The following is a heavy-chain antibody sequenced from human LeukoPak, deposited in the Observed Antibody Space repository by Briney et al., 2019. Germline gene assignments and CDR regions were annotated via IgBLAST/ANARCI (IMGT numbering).Heavy chain of an antibody. D-gene: IGHD6-19*01. CDR2: ISSSSSYI. CDR3: ARSVLAVAGDFDY. V-gene: IGHV3-21*01. CDR1: GFTFSSYS. J-gene: IGHJ4*02. Sequence: GGSLRLSCAASGFTFSSYSMNWVRQAPGKGLEWVSSISSSSSYIYYADSVKGRFTISRDNAKNSLYLQMNSLRAEDTAVYYCARSVLAVAGDFDYWGREPWSPSPQ.